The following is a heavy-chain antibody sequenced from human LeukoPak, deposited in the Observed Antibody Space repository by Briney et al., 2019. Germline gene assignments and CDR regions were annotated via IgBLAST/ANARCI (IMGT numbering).Heavy chain of an antibody. V-gene: IGHV3-9*01. D-gene: IGHD3-3*01. CDR2: ISWNNGSI. J-gene: IGHJ6*02. CDR3: AKDSNYDFWSGDYYYGMDV. CDR1: GFTFDDYA. Sequence: GGSLRLSCAASGFTFDDYAMHWVRQAPGKGLGRVSGISWNNGSIGYADSVKGRFTISRDNAKNSLYLQMNSLRAEDTALYYCAKDSNYDFWSGDYYYGMDVWGQGTTVTVSS.